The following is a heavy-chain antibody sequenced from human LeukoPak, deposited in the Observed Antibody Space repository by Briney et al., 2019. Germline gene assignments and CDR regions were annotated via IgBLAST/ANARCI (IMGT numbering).Heavy chain of an antibody. Sequence: PGGSLRLSCAASGFTFSNYWMSWVRQAPGKGLEWVANIKRDGSDNYYVGSVEGRFTICRDNAKNSLYLQMSSLRAEDTAIYYCARALYNRGWYPDYFDSWGQGTLVTVSA. D-gene: IGHD6-19*01. CDR1: GFTFSNYW. CDR2: IKRDGSDN. J-gene: IGHJ4*02. CDR3: ARALYNRGWYPDYFDS. V-gene: IGHV3-7*01.